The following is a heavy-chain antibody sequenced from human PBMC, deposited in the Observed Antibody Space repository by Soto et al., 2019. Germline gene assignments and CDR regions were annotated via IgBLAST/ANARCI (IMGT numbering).Heavy chain of an antibody. CDR1: GFPFSSHC. CDR3: ARITSHGYLGS. D-gene: IGHD1-20*01. Sequence: GGSLRLSCAASGFPFSSHCMTWVRQAPGKGLEWVAYIKQDGSKKYYVDPVMGRFTMSRDNTQSALSLHMEPVRVEDSAVNYCARITSHGYLGSWGQGTPVTVPS. J-gene: IGHJ4*02. CDR2: IKQDGSKK. V-gene: IGHV3-7*05.